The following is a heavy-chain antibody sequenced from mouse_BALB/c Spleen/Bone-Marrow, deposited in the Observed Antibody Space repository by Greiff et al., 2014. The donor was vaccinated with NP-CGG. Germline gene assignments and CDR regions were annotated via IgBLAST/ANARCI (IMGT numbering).Heavy chain of an antibody. J-gene: IGHJ1*01. V-gene: IGHV2-2*02. Sequence: VKLLESGPGLVKPPQSLSITCTVSGFSLTTYGLHWVRQSPGKGLEWLGVIWSGGGTDYNAAFISRLIITKDNSKSQVFFKMNSLQTNDTAMYYCARKGYTGYFDVWGAGTTVTVSS. CDR1: GFSLTTYG. CDR3: ARKGYTGYFDV. D-gene: IGHD2-2*01. CDR2: IWSGGGT.